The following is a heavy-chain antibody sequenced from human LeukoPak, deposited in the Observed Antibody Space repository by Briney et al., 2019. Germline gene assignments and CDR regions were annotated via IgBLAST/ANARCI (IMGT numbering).Heavy chain of an antibody. J-gene: IGHJ5*02. Sequence: ASVKVSCKASGYTFTCYYMHWVRQAPGQGLEWMGWINPNSGGTNYAQKFQGRVTMTRDTSISTAYMELSRLRSDDTAVYYCARALSYSSGWYVGWFDPWGQGTLVTVSS. CDR3: ARALSYSSGWYVGWFDP. CDR2: INPNSGGT. D-gene: IGHD6-19*01. CDR1: GYTFTCYY. V-gene: IGHV1-2*02.